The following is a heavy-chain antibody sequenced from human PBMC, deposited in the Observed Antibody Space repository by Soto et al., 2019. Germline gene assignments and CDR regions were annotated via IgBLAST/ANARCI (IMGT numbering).Heavy chain of an antibody. CDR3: ARPHIVATIDYYYYGMDV. CDR1: GGTFSSYA. D-gene: IGHD5-12*01. Sequence: ASVKVSCKASGGTFSSYAISWVRQAPGQGLEWMGGIIPIFGTANYAQKFQGRVTITADESTSTAYMELSSLRSEDTAVYYCARPHIVATIDYYYYGMDVWGQGTTVTVSS. V-gene: IGHV1-69*13. J-gene: IGHJ6*02. CDR2: IIPIFGTA.